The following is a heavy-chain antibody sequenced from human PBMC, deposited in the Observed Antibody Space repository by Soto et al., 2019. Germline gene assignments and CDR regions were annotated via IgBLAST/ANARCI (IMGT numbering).Heavy chain of an antibody. CDR3: ARARRGYYYYGMDV. Sequence: SETLSLTCTVSGGSISSGGYYWSWIRQHPGKGLEWIGYIYYSGSTYYNPSLKSRVTISVDTSKNQFSLKLSPVTAADTAVYYCARARRGYYYYGMDVWGQGTTVTVSS. V-gene: IGHV4-31*03. J-gene: IGHJ6*02. CDR2: IYYSGST. CDR1: GGSISSGGYY.